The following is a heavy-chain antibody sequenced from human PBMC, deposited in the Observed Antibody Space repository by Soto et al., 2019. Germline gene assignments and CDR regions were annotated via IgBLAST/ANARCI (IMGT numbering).Heavy chain of an antibody. CDR3: ARDNIVVVVAATRTQYYGMDA. V-gene: IGHV4-30-4*01. Sequence: PSETLSLTCTVSGGSISSGGSYWSWIRQRPGKGLEWIGYIYNSGSPYYNPSLKSRVTISVDTSKNQFSLKLSSVTAADTAVYYCARDNIVVVVAATRTQYYGMDAWGQGTTVTV. D-gene: IGHD2-15*01. J-gene: IGHJ6*02. CDR1: GGSISSGGSY. CDR2: IYNSGSP.